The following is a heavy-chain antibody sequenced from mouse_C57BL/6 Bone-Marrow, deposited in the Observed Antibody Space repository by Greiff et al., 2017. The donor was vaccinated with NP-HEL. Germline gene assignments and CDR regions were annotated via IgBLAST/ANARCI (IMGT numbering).Heavy chain of an antibody. J-gene: IGHJ4*01. V-gene: IGHV2-3*01. CDR2: IWGDGGT. CDR3: AKHSPLTMDY. Sequence: QVQLKESGPGLVAPSQSLSITCTVSGFSLTSYGVSWVRQPPGKGLEWLGVIWGDGGTNYHSAPISRLSLSKDTPKTPVFLKLNGQHTDDTARYYCAKHSPLTMDYWGRGNSVTVSS. CDR1: GFSLTSYG.